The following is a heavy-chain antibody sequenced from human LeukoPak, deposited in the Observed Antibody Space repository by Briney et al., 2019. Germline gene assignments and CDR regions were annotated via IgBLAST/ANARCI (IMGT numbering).Heavy chain of an antibody. V-gene: IGHV3-7*05. CDR1: GFTFSSHW. CDR3: ARARIDY. J-gene: IGHJ4*02. Sequence: GGSLRLSCAAAGFTFSSHWMTWVRQAPGKGLEWVANIKQDGSEKYYVDSVKGRFTISRDNAKNSLYLQMNSLRADDTAVYFCARARIDYWGQGTLVTVSS. D-gene: IGHD1-14*01. CDR2: IKQDGSEK.